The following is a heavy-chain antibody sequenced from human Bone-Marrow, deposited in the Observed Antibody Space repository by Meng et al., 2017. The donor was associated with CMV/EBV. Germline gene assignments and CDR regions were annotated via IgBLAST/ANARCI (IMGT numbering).Heavy chain of an antibody. CDR2: IYPGNSDI. Sequence: GASLKISCQGSGFRFTQYWIGWVRQMPGKGLEWMGIIYPGNSDIRYSPSFQGLVTLSADRSISTAYLQWRGLEASDTAIYYCARHLPKYSDPLSFDLRGQGTLVTSSS. D-gene: IGHD4-17*01. J-gene: IGHJ4*02. V-gene: IGHV5-51*01. CDR3: ARHLPKYSDPLSFDL. CDR1: GFRFTQYW.